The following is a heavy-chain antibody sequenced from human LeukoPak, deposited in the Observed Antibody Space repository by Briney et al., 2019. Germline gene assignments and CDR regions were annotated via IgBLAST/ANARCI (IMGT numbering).Heavy chain of an antibody. CDR2: IWYDGSNK. J-gene: IGHJ4*02. D-gene: IGHD2-2*02. CDR1: GFTFSSYG. CDR3: ARDLASSPAAIRVPYDY. Sequence: GGSLRLSCAASGFTFSSYGMHWVRQAPGKGLEWVAVIWYDGSNKYYADSVKGRFTISRDNSKNTLYLQMNSLRAEDTAVYYCARDLASSPAAIRVPYDYWGQGTLVTVSS. V-gene: IGHV3-33*01.